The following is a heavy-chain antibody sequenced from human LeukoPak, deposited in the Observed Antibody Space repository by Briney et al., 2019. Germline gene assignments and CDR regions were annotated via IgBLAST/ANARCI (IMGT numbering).Heavy chain of an antibody. D-gene: IGHD3-10*01. V-gene: IGHV3-23*01. CDR1: DFTFSAYA. CDR3: VKERVKYYYGPGRNHFDY. CDR2: IRGSGDTT. Sequence: GGSLRLSCAASDFTFSAYAMTWARQAPGKGLEWLSSIRGSGDTTYYADSVKGRFTISRDNVKNTLHLQMNSLRAEDTAVYYCVKERVKYYYGPGRNHFDYWGQGTLVTVSS. J-gene: IGHJ4*02.